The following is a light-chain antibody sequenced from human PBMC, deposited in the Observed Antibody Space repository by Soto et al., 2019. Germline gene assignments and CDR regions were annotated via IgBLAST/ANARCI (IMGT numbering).Light chain of an antibody. CDR2: GAS. Sequence: EIVLTQSPVTLSLSPGERATLSCRASQSVSNQLAWYQQKAGQAPRLVIYGASNRATGIPDRFSGSGSGTDFTLTISRLEPEDFAVYYCQQYGSSGTFGQGTKVDIK. V-gene: IGKV3-20*01. CDR3: QQYGSSGT. CDR1: QSVSNQ. J-gene: IGKJ1*01.